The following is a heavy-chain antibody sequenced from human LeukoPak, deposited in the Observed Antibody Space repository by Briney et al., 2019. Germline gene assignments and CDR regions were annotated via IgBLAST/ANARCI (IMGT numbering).Heavy chain of an antibody. CDR2: MNPNSGNT. CDR3: ARADYDFWSGYYFVYYYYGMDV. V-gene: IGHV1-8*01. J-gene: IGHJ6*02. CDR1: GYTFTSYD. Sequence: ASVKVSCRASGYTFTSYDINWVRQATGQGLEWMGWMNPNSGNTGYAQKFQGRVTMTRNTSISTAYMELSSLRSEDTAVYYCARADYDFWSGYYFVYYYYGMDVWAKGPRSPSP. D-gene: IGHD3-3*01.